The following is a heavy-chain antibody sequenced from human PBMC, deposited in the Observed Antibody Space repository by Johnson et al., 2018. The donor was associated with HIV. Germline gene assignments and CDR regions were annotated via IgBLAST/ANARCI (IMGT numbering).Heavy chain of an antibody. Sequence: EVQLVESGGGLVQPGGSLRLSCAASGFTFSSYDMHWVRQATGKGLEWVSAIGTAGDTYYPGSVKGRFTISRENAKNSLYLQMNSLRAGDTAVYYCARDRMGGPIDIWGQGTMVTVSS. D-gene: IGHD3-16*01. CDR1: GFTFSSYD. CDR3: ARDRMGGPIDI. CDR2: IGTAGDT. J-gene: IGHJ3*02. V-gene: IGHV3-13*01.